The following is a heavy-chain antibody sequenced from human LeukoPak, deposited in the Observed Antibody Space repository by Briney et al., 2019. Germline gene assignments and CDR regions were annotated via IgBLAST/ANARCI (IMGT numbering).Heavy chain of an antibody. D-gene: IGHD1-26*01. Sequence: KPSETLSLTCAVYGGSFSGYYWSWIRQPPGKGLEWIGEINHSGSTNYNPSLKSRVTISVDTSKNQFSLKLSSVTAADTAVYYCARVRSASYGWVDYYYMDVWGKGTTVTVSS. CDR2: INHSGST. V-gene: IGHV4-34*01. CDR3: ARVRSASYGWVDYYYMDV. J-gene: IGHJ6*03. CDR1: GGSFSGYY.